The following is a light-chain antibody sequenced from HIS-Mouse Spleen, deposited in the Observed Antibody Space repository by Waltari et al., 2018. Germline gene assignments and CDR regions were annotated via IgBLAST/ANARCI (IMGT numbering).Light chain of an antibody. Sequence: QSALTQPRSVSGSPGQSVTISCTGTSSDVGGYNSVPWYQQPPGKAPKLMIYDVSKRPSGVPDRFSGSKSGNTASLTISGLQAEDEADYYCCSYAGSYRVFGTGTKVTVL. CDR2: DVS. CDR3: CSYAGSYRV. V-gene: IGLV2-11*01. J-gene: IGLJ1*01. CDR1: SSDVGGYNS.